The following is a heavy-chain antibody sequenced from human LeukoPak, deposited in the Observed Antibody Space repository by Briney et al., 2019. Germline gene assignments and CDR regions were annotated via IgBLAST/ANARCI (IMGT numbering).Heavy chain of an antibody. Sequence: SETLSLTCTVSGGSISGYYWSWIRQPPGKGLEWIGYIYYSGSTNYNPSLKSRVTISVDTSKSQFFLKLSSVTAADTAVYYCARDSRMVAALDYWGQGTLVTVSS. CDR1: GGSISGYY. D-gene: IGHD2-15*01. V-gene: IGHV4-59*12. CDR3: ARDSRMVAALDY. J-gene: IGHJ4*02. CDR2: IYYSGST.